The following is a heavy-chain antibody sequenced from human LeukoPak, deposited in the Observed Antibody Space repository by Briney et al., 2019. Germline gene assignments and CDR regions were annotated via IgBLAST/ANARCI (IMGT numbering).Heavy chain of an antibody. Sequence: GGSLRLSCAASGFTFSYYWLHWVRQAPGEGLVWVSRISGDGSSISYADSVKGRLTISRDNAKNTLYLQMNSLRAEDTAVYYCARDFSVAGTSHFDYWGQGTLVTVSS. CDR1: GFTFSYYW. CDR2: ISGDGSSI. D-gene: IGHD1-7*01. J-gene: IGHJ4*02. V-gene: IGHV3-74*01. CDR3: ARDFSVAGTSHFDY.